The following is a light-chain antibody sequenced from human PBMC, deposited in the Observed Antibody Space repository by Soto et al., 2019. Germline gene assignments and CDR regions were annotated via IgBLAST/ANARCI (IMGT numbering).Light chain of an antibody. CDR1: QTTNTW. CDR2: DAS. J-gene: IGKJ2*01. V-gene: IGKV1-5*01. CDR3: QQDISYPYT. Sequence: DIQMTQFPSTLSASVGDRVTITCRASQTTNTWLAWYQQKPWTAPKLLIYDASILEGGDPSRFSASGSGTEFTLTISSPQPDDLATYYCQQDISYPYTLGQGTKVEIK.